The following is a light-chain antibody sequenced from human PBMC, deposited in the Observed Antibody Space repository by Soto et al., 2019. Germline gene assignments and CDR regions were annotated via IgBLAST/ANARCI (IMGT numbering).Light chain of an antibody. J-gene: IGKJ3*01. CDR3: QQYVSSPFT. Sequence: EIVLTQSPGTLSLSPGERATLSCRASQSVSSSYLAWYQQKPGQAPRLLIYGASSRATGIPDRFSGSGSGTDFTLTISRLETEDFAVYYCQQYVSSPFTFGTGTKVDIK. CDR1: QSVSSSY. CDR2: GAS. V-gene: IGKV3-20*01.